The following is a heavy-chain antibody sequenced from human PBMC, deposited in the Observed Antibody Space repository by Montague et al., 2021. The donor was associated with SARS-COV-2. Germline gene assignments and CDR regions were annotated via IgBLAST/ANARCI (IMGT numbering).Heavy chain of an antibody. V-gene: IGHV4-4*07. CDR1: GGSISSYY. CDR2: IYTSGST. D-gene: IGHD1-1*01. Sequence: SETLSLTYTVSGGSISSYYWSWIRQPARKGLEWIGRIYTSGSTNYNPSLKSRVTMSVDTSNNQFPLMLRSVAAAATAVYFCARDGLERQWWMLGWFDPWGQGTLVIVSS. CDR3: ARDGLERQWWMLGWFDP. J-gene: IGHJ5*01.